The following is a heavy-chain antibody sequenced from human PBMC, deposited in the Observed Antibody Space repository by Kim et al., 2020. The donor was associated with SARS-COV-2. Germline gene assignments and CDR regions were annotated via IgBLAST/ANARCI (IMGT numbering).Heavy chain of an antibody. J-gene: IGHJ5*02. Sequence: YADSVKGRFTISRDNSKNTLYLQMNSLRAEDTAVYYCAKIRRGVICWFDPWGQGTLVTVSS. CDR3: AKIRRGVICWFDP. D-gene: IGHD3-10*01. V-gene: IGHV3-23*01.